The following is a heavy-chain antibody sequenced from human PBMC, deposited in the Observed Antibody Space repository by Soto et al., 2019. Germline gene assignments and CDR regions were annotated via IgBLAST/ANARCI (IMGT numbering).Heavy chain of an antibody. J-gene: IGHJ3*02. CDR2: ISSSNSYT. CDR1: GFTFSDYY. V-gene: IGHV3-11*05. Sequence: QVQLVEAGGGLVKPGGSLRLSCAASGFTFSDYYMSWIRQAPGKGLEWVSYISSSNSYTNYADSVKGRFTISRDNDKNSLYLKMNSLRAEDTAVYYWARHVHDAFDIWGQGTMVTVSS. D-gene: IGHD3-10*02. CDR3: ARHVHDAFDI.